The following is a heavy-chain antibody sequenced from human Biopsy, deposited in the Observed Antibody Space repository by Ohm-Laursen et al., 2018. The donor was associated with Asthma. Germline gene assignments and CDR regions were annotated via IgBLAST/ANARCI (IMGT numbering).Heavy chain of an antibody. CDR3: ARDRPITMVRGVIITFDP. CDR1: GYPFTDYY. Sequence: GASVKVSCKASGYPFTDYYVHWVRQAPGQGLEWMGRIDPNSGGTNYAQKFLGRVTMTRDTSVNTAFMVLSRLRSDDTAVYYCARDRPITMVRGVIITFDPWGQGTLVTVSS. V-gene: IGHV1-2*06. D-gene: IGHD3-10*01. J-gene: IGHJ5*02. CDR2: IDPNSGGT.